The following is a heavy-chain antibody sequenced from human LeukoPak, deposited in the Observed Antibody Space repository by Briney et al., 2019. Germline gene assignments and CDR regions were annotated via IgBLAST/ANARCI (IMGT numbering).Heavy chain of an antibody. CDR1: GFTFSDFW. V-gene: IGHV3-7*01. CDR2: INKDGSDK. Sequence: AGGSLRLSCAASGFTFSDFWVEWLRQAPGKGLEWVANINKDGSDKYYMYSVPGHFSIPRDNAKNSLSLQMNGLSVDDTAVYYCARNQHWSRDIWGQGILVTVSS. CDR3: ARNQHWSRDI. J-gene: IGHJ4*02. D-gene: IGHD2-8*02.